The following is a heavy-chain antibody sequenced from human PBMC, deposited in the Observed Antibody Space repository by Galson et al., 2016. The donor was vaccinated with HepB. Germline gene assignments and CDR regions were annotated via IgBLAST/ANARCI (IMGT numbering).Heavy chain of an antibody. D-gene: IGHD5/OR15-5a*01. CDR2: ISRSGDVP. CDR3: AKVQGGYSVF. Sequence: SLRLSCAGSGFSFNDYAMTWVRQAPGTGLEWVSGISRSGDVPYYADSVKGRFRISRDNARSTVYLEMNSLRVDDSAVYYCAKVQGGYSVFWGQGMLVSVSS. V-gene: IGHV3-23*01. CDR1: GFSFNDYA. J-gene: IGHJ4*02.